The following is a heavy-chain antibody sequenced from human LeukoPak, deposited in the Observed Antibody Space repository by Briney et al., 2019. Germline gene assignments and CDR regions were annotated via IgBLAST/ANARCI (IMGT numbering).Heavy chain of an antibody. D-gene: IGHD3-3*01. V-gene: IGHV5-51*01. J-gene: IGHJ4*02. CDR1: GYSFSSYW. Sequence: GESLKISCKGSGYSFSSYWVGWVRQMPGRGLEWMGMIFPGDSDTRYSPSFQGQATVSADKSIDTAYLQWSSLKASDTAIYYCARLGTQLLYYDFRSGHKAPPDFWGQGTLVTVSS. CDR2: IFPGDSDT. CDR3: ARLGTQLLYYDFRSGHKAPPDF.